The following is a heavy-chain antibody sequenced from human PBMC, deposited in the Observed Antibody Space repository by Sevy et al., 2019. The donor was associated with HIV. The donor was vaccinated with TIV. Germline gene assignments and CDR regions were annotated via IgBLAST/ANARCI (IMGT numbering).Heavy chain of an antibody. Sequence: GGSLRLSCAASGFTFSSYGMNWVRQAPGKGLEWVAAIWDDGSNKYYADSVKGRFTISRDNSKNTLYLQMNSLRAEDTAVYYCARVQVGGNGHDAFDIWGQGTMVTVSS. CDR3: ARVQVGGNGHDAFDI. CDR1: GFTFSSYG. CDR2: IWDDGSNK. V-gene: IGHV3-33*01. J-gene: IGHJ3*02. D-gene: IGHD1-26*01.